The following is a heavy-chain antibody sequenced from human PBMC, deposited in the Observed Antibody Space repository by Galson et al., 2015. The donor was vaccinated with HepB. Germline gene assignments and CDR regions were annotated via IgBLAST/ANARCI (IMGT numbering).Heavy chain of an antibody. CDR3: ASSSTSSIWRSQEKTANWFDP. V-gene: IGHV1-3*01. D-gene: IGHD2-2*01. J-gene: IGHJ5*02. CDR2: INAGNGNT. CDR1: GYTFTSYA. Sequence: SVKVSCKASGYTFTSYAMHWVRQAPGQRLEWMGWINAGNGNTKYSQKFQGRVTITRDTSASTAYMELSSLRSEDTAVYYCASSSTSSIWRSQEKTANWFDPWGQGTLVTVSS.